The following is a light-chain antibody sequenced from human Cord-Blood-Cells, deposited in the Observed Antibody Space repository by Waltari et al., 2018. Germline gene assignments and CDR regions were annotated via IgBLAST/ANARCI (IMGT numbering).Light chain of an antibody. CDR1: QSISSY. Sequence: DIQLTQSPSSLSASVGDRVTITCRASQSISSYLNWYQQKPGKAPKLLIYAASSLQRGVPSRFSGSGSGTDFTLTISSLQPEDFATYYCQQSYSTPWTFCQGTKVEIK. V-gene: IGKV1-39*01. CDR2: AAS. J-gene: IGKJ1*01. CDR3: QQSYSTPWT.